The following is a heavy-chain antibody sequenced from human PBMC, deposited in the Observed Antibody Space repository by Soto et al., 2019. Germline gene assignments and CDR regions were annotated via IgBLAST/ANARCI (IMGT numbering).Heavy chain of an antibody. CDR1: GGTFSSYA. D-gene: IGHD6-13*01. V-gene: IGHV1-69*12. CDR2: IIPIFGTA. J-gene: IGHJ6*02. Sequence: QVQLVQSGAEVKKPGSSVKVSCKASGGTFSSYAISWVRQAPGQGLEWMGGIIPIFGTANYAQKFQGRVTITADESTSTAYMELSSLRSEATAVYYCARFSVSIAAAGDYGMDVWGQGTTVTVSS. CDR3: ARFSVSIAAAGDYGMDV.